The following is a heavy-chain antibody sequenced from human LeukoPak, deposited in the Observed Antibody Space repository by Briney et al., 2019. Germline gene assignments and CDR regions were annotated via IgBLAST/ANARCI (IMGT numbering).Heavy chain of an antibody. CDR3: ARVYGSGYYPDAFDI. V-gene: IGHV4-34*01. J-gene: IGHJ3*02. CDR2: INHSGST. D-gene: IGHD3-22*01. CDR1: GGSFSGHY. Sequence: SETLSLTCAVYGGSFSGHYWSWIRQPPGKGLEWIGEINHSGSTNYNPSLKSRVTISVDTSKNRFSLKLSSVTATDTAVYYCARVYGSGYYPDAFDIWGQGTMVTVSS.